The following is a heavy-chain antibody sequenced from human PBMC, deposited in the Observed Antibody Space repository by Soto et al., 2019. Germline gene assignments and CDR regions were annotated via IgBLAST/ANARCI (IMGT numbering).Heavy chain of an antibody. D-gene: IGHD3-10*01. Sequence: GGSLRLSCAASGFTLSNAWMSWVRQAPGKGLEWVGRIKSKTDGGTTDYAAPVKGRFTISRDDSKNTLYLQMNSLKTEDTAVYYCTTALWVGKYHEAFDIWGQGTMVTVSS. CDR2: IKSKTDGGTT. CDR3: TTALWVGKYHEAFDI. CDR1: GFTLSNAW. J-gene: IGHJ3*02. V-gene: IGHV3-15*01.